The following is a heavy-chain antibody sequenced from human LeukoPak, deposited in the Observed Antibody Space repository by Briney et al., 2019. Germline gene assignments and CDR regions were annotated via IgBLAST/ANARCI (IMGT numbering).Heavy chain of an antibody. J-gene: IGHJ4*02. D-gene: IGHD3-22*01. Sequence: GGSLRLSCAASGFTFSYYWMHWVRQAPGKGLVWVSRINSEGTSTSFADSVKGRFTVSRDNAKNTLYLQMNSLTAEDTAVYYCARDHSSGYFDYWGQGTLVTVSS. CDR3: ARDHSSGYFDY. CDR2: INSEGTST. CDR1: GFTFSYYW. V-gene: IGHV3-74*01.